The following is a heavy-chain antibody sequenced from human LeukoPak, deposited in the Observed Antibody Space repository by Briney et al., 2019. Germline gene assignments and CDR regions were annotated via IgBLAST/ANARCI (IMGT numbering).Heavy chain of an antibody. CDR2: VSGSGGST. CDR3: ANLNKMSKLVVVPAASRRPFDY. Sequence: HPGGSLRLSCAASGFTFSSYAMSWVRQAPGKGLEWVSAVSGSGGSTYYADSVKGRFTISRDNSKNTLYLQMNSLRAEDTAVYYCANLNKMSKLVVVPAASRRPFDYWGQGTLVTVSS. V-gene: IGHV3-23*01. D-gene: IGHD2-2*01. J-gene: IGHJ4*02. CDR1: GFTFSSYA.